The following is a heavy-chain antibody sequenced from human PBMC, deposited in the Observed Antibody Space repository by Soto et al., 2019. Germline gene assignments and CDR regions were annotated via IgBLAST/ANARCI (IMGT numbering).Heavy chain of an antibody. Sequence: QVQLVQSGAEVKKPGSSVKVSCKASGGTFSSYAINWVRQAPGQGLEWMGGIIPIFGTADYAQKFLGRVTITAAEATTTAYMQLSSLRSEDTAVYYCASVAAKYYYYGMDVWGQGTTVTVSS. J-gene: IGHJ6*02. CDR2: IIPIFGTA. CDR3: ASVAAKYYYYGMDV. CDR1: GGTFSSYA. D-gene: IGHD1-26*01. V-gene: IGHV1-69*12.